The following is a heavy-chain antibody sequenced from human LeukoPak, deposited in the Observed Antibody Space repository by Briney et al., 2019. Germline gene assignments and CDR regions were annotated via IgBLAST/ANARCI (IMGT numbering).Heavy chain of an antibody. D-gene: IGHD1-26*01. J-gene: IGHJ4*02. CDR2: ISDSGGST. CDR3: AKDQSSGTYYDY. CDR1: GITLSNYG. V-gene: IGHV3-23*01. Sequence: GGSLRLSCAVSGITLSNYGMSWVRQAPGKGLEWVAGISDSGGSTNYADSVKGRFTISRDNPKNTLYLQMNSLRVEDTAVYFCAKDQSSGTYYDYWGQGTLVTVSS.